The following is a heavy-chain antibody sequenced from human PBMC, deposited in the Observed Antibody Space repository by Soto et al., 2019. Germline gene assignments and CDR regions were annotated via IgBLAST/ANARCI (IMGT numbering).Heavy chain of an antibody. CDR1: GFPFTTYG. V-gene: IGHV3-30*03. J-gene: IGHJ4*02. Sequence: QVQLVESGGGVVQPGRSLRLSCAASGFPFTTYGMHWVREGPGKGLEWVAVISYDGSNRYYADSVKCRFTISRDNSKNTLYLQMNDLTAEDTALYYCVGGQYYFDYRGQGTLVTVSS. D-gene: IGHD3-10*01. CDR3: VGGQYYFDY. CDR2: ISYDGSNR.